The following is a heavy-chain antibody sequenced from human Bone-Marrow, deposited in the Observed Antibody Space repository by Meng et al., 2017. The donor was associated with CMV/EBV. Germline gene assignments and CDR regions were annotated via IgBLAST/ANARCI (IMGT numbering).Heavy chain of an antibody. Sequence: GGSLRLSCAASGFTFSSYGMHWVRQAPGKGLEWVAFIRYDGSNKYYADSVKGRFTISRDNSKNTLYLQMNSLRAEDTAVYYCAKGSDWSGGSCYYYGMDVCGQGTTVTVSS. V-gene: IGHV3-30*02. D-gene: IGHD2-15*01. CDR2: IRYDGSNK. J-gene: IGHJ6*02. CDR1: GFTFSSYG. CDR3: AKGSDWSGGSCYYYGMDV.